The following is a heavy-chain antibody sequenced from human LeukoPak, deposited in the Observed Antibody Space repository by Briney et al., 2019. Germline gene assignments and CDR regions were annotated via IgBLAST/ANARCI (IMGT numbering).Heavy chain of an antibody. D-gene: IGHD6-6*01. Sequence: PSETPSLTCTVSGGSISSYYWSWIRQPPGKGLEWIGYIYHRGSANYNPSLKSRVAISLDTSKNQFSLKLSSVTAADTAVYCCARLGGQLGTHPDYWGQGTLVTVSS. CDR3: ARLGGQLGTHPDY. J-gene: IGHJ4*02. CDR2: IYHRGSA. CDR1: GGSISSYY. V-gene: IGHV4-4*09.